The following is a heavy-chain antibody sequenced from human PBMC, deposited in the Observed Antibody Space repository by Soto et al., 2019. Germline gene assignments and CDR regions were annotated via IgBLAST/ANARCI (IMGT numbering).Heavy chain of an antibody. CDR2: ISAYNGNT. V-gene: IGHV1-18*04. CDR1: GYTFTSYG. CDR3: AREYCRSTGCYASWFDP. J-gene: IGHJ5*02. Sequence: QVQLVQSGAEVKKPGASVKVSCKASGYTFTSYGISWVRQAPGQGLEWMGWISAYNGNTNYAQKLQGRVTMTTDTSTSTDYMEMRSLRSDDTAVYYCAREYCRSTGCYASWFDPWGQGTLVTVSS. D-gene: IGHD2-2*01.